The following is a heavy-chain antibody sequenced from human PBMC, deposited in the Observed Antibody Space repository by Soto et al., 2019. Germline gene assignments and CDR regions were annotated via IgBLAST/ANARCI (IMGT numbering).Heavy chain of an antibody. Sequence: TLSLTCTVSGDSISASSWSWVRQPPGKGLEWIGNIHYNGNTKYNPSLKSRVTMSVDTSKNQFSLKLISVTAADTAKYFCAREGNLGRWLQPLDFWGQGTLVTVSA. CDR1: GDSISASS. D-gene: IGHD5-12*01. J-gene: IGHJ4*02. CDR3: AREGNLGRWLQPLDF. V-gene: IGHV4-59*01. CDR2: IHYNGNT.